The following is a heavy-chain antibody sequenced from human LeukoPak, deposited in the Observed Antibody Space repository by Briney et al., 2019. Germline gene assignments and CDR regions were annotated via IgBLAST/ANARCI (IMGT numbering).Heavy chain of an antibody. Sequence: PGGSLRLSCAASGFTFSDYYMSWIRQAPGKGLEWVSYISSSGSTIYYADSVKGRFTISRDNAKNSLYLQMNSLRAEDTAVYYCARETHYYDSSGYPERYYYYYYMDVWGKGTTVTVSS. CDR2: ISSSGSTI. V-gene: IGHV3-11*04. CDR3: ARETHYYDSSGYPERYYYYYYMDV. J-gene: IGHJ6*03. CDR1: GFTFSDYY. D-gene: IGHD3-22*01.